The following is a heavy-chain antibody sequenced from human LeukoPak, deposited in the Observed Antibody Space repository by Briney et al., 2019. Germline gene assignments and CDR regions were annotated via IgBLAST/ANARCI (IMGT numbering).Heavy chain of an antibody. CDR3: ARRLFGRIVVVKGAFDI. CDR1: APTLSSNA. CDR2: ISYDGSNT. Sequence: GRSLTPSCAASAPTLSSNATHCVPHTPPKRLERVAVISYDGSNTSYADPVKGRFTISRDNSKNTLYLPMNSLRAEYTVVYYCARRLFGRIVVVKGAFDIWGQGTMVTVSS. V-gene: IGHV3-30*03. D-gene: IGHD2-15*01. J-gene: IGHJ3*02.